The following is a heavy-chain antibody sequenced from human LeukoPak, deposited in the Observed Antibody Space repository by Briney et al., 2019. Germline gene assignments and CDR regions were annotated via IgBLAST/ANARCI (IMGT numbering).Heavy chain of an antibody. J-gene: IGHJ6*02. CDR1: GDIFNIYG. CDR2: ISSYSGNT. Sequence: GASVKVSCKASGDIFNIYGISWVRQAPGQGLEWMGWISSYSGNTNYAQKFQGWVTMTRDTSISTAYMELSRLRSDDTAVYYCARETSYYYGMDVWGQGTTVTVSS. CDR3: ARETSYYYGMDV. V-gene: IGHV1-18*01.